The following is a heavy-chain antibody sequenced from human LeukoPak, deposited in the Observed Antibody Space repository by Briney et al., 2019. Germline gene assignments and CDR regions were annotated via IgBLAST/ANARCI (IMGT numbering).Heavy chain of an antibody. D-gene: IGHD2-2*02. Sequence: GGSLRLSCAASGFTFSSYAMSWVRQAPGKGLEWVSAISGSGGSTYYADSVKGRFTISRDNSKNTLYLQMNRQRAEDTAVYYCAKENLRHAYCSSTSCYTAEDYWGQGTLVTVSS. J-gene: IGHJ4*02. V-gene: IGHV3-23*01. CDR2: ISGSGGST. CDR1: GFTFSSYA. CDR3: AKENLRHAYCSSTSCYTAEDY.